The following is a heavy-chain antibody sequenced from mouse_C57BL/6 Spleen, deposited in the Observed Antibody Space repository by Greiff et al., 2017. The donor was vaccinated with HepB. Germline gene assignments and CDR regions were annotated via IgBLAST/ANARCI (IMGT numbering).Heavy chain of an antibody. Sequence: VQLQQSVPELVKPGASVKIPCKASGYTFTDYNMDWVKQSHGKSLEWIGDINPNNGGTIYNQKFKGKATLTVDKSSSTAYMELRSLTSEDTAVYYCARRTVEGFFDHWGQGTTLTDSS. CDR1: GYTFTDYN. CDR3: ARRTVEGFFDH. J-gene: IGHJ2*01. V-gene: IGHV1-18*01. D-gene: IGHD1-1*01. CDR2: INPNNGGT.